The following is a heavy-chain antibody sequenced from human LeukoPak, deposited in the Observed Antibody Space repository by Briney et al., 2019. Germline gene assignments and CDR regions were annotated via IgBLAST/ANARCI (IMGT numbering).Heavy chain of an antibody. Sequence: GGSLRLSCAASGFTFSSYSMNWFRQAPGKGLEWVSSISSSSDFIYYADSVKGRFTISRDNAKNSLYLQMNSLRAEDTAVYYCARDSGSYSGLETELEYWGQGTLVTVSS. J-gene: IGHJ4*02. CDR1: GFTFSSYS. D-gene: IGHD1-26*01. CDR3: ARDSGSYSGLETELEY. V-gene: IGHV3-21*01. CDR2: ISSSSDFI.